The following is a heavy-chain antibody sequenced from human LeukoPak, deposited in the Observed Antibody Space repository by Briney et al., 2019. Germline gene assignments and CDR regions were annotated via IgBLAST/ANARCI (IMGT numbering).Heavy chain of an antibody. CDR2: INPNSGCT. CDR1: GYTFTGYH. Sequence: ASVKVSCKASGYTFTGYHMHWVRQAPGQGLEWMGWINPNSGCTNYVQKFPGRVTITRDRSISTATMDLSRLTADETAVCYCPRPRLARSWYLDYRGQGNLVTVS. D-gene: IGHD1-26*01. CDR3: PRPRLARSWYLDY. V-gene: IGHV1-2*02. J-gene: IGHJ4*02.